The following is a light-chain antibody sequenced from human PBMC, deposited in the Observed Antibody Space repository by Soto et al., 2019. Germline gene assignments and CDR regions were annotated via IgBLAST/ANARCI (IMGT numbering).Light chain of an antibody. V-gene: IGKV3-11*01. CDR2: DAS. Sequence: EIVLTQSPATLSLSPGGGATLSCRASQSVSSYLAWYQQKPGQAPRLLIYDASNRATGIPARFSGSGSGTDFTLTISSLEPEDFAVYYCQHRLNWPWTFGQGTKVDIK. CDR3: QHRLNWPWT. J-gene: IGKJ1*01. CDR1: QSVSSY.